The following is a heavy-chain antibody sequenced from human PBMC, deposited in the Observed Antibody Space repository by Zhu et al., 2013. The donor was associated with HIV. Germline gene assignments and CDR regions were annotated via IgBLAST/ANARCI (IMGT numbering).Heavy chain of an antibody. J-gene: IGHJ5*02. V-gene: IGHV1-2*02. D-gene: IGHD5-12*01. CDR2: INPNSGAT. CDR3: ARDEGVAMITGWFSP. Sequence: QVQLVQSGAEVKKPGASVNVSCKTSGYTFTGYHVHWMRQAPGQGLEWMGWINPNSGATTYAQKFQGRVTMTRDVSISTVHMGLRNLRYNDTATYYCARDEGVAMITGWFSPWGQGTLVTVSS. CDR1: GYTFTGYH.